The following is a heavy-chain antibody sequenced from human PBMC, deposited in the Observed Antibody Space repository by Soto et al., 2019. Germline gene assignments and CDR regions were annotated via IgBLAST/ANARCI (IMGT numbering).Heavy chain of an antibody. J-gene: IGHJ3*02. CDR2: IKQDGSEK. D-gene: IGHD1-26*01. CDR1: GFTFSSYW. Sequence: GESLKISCAASGFTFSSYWMSWVRQAPGKGLEWVANIKQDGSEKYYVDSVKGRFTISRDNAKNSLYLQMNSLRAEDTAVYYCARLFRATTAFDIWGQGTMVTVSS. V-gene: IGHV3-7*03. CDR3: ARLFRATTAFDI.